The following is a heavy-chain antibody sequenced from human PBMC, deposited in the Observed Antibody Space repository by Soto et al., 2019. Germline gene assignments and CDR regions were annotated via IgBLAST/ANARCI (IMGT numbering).Heavy chain of an antibody. Sequence: SETLSLTCTVSGGSISSYYWSWIRQPPGKGLEWIGYIYYSGSTNYNPSLKSRVTISVDTSKNQFSLKLSSVTAADTAVYYCARHEGGRICSSTSCYYYYGMDVWGQGTTVTVSS. J-gene: IGHJ6*02. CDR3: ARHEGGRICSSTSCYYYYGMDV. CDR1: GGSISSYY. V-gene: IGHV4-59*08. CDR2: IYYSGST. D-gene: IGHD2-2*01.